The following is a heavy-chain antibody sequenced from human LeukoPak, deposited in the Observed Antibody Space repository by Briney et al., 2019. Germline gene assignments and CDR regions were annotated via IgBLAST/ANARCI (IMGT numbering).Heavy chain of an antibody. CDR3: ARGHYGDYSYYFDY. J-gene: IGHJ4*02. D-gene: IGHD4-17*01. CDR1: GYTFNSYD. Sequence: ASVKVSCKASGYTFNSYDINWVRQATGQGLEWMGWMNPNSGNTGYAQKFQGRVTMTRNTSISTAYMELSSLRSEDTAVYYCARGHYGDYSYYFDYWGQGTLVTVSS. V-gene: IGHV1-8*01. CDR2: MNPNSGNT.